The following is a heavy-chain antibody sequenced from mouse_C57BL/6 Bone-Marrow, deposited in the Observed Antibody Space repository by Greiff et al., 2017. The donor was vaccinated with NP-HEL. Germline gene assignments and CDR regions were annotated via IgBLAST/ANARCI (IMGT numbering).Heavy chain of an antibody. V-gene: IGHV14-4*01. CDR2: IDPENGDT. Sequence: VQLKQSGAELVRPGASVKLSCTASGFNIKDDYMHWVKQRPEQGLEWIGWIDPENGDTEYASKFQGKATITADTSSNTAYLQLSSLTSEDTAVYYCTMVPYAMDYGGQGTSVTVSS. J-gene: IGHJ4*01. D-gene: IGHD2-2*01. CDR3: TMVPYAMDY. CDR1: GFNIKDDY.